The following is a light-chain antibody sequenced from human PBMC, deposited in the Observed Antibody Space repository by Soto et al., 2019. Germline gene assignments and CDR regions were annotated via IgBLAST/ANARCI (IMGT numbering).Light chain of an antibody. CDR2: GNS. CDR3: QSYVSSLSGYV. Sequence: QAVVTQQPSVSGAPGQRVTISFTGSSSNIGAGYNVHWYQQLPGTSTKLLIFGNSNRPSGVPDRFSGSKYGTSASLAIAVLQAEDEAYYYCQSYVSSLSGYVFGSGTKDTVL. CDR1: SSNIGAGYN. J-gene: IGLJ1*01. V-gene: IGLV1-40*01.